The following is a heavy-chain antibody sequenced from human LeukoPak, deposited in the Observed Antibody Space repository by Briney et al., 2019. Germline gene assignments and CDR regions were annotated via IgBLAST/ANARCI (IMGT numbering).Heavy chain of an antibody. D-gene: IGHD1-26*01. J-gene: IGHJ4*02. Sequence: GGSLRLSCAASGFTFSSYSMNWVRQAPGKGLEWVSAISGSGGSTYYADSVKGRFTISRDNSKNTLYLQMNSLRAEDTAVYYCAKDLSGSYLFDYWGQGTLVTVSS. V-gene: IGHV3-23*01. CDR1: GFTFSSYS. CDR2: ISGSGGST. CDR3: AKDLSGSYLFDY.